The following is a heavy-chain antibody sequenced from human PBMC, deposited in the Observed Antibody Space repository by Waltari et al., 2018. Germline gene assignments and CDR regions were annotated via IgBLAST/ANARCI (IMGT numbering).Heavy chain of an antibody. J-gene: IGHJ6*02. D-gene: IGHD2-2*01. CDR1: GYTFTGYY. Sequence: QVQLVQSGAEVKKPGASVKVSCKASGYTFTGYYMHWVRQAPGQGLEWMGRINPNSGGTNYAQKFQGRVTMTRDTSISTAYMELSRLRSDDTAVYYCATYCSSTSCYQVYYGMDVWGQGTTVIVSS. V-gene: IGHV1-2*06. CDR3: ATYCSSTSCYQVYYGMDV. CDR2: INPNSGGT.